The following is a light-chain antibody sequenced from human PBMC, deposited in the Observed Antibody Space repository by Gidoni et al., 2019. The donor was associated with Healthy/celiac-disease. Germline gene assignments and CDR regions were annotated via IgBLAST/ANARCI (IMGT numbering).Light chain of an antibody. Sequence: DVVMTPSPLSLPVTLGQQASITCRSSQSLVYSDGNTYLNWFQQRPGQSTRRLIYKVSNRDSGVPDRFSGRGSGTDFTLKISRVEAEDVGVYYCMQGTYWPLTFXGXTKVEIK. CDR3: MQGTYWPLT. V-gene: IGKV2-30*01. J-gene: IGKJ4*01. CDR2: KVS. CDR1: QSLVYSDGNTY.